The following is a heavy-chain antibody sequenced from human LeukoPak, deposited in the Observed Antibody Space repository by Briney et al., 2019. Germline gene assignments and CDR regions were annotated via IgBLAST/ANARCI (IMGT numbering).Heavy chain of an antibody. CDR3: ARGYCSGGSCYLFYFDY. CDR1: GCTFTGYY. CDR2: INPNSGGT. V-gene: IGHV1-2*06. Sequence: ASVKVSCKASGCTFTGYYMHWVRQAPGQGLEWMGRINPNSGGTNYAQKFQGRVTMTRDTSISTAYMELSRLRSDDTAVYYCARGYCSGGSCYLFYFDYWGQGTLVTVSS. J-gene: IGHJ4*02. D-gene: IGHD2-15*01.